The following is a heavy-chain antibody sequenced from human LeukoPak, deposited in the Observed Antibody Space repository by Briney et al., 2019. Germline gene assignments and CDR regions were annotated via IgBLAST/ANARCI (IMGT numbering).Heavy chain of an antibody. J-gene: IGHJ6*03. CDR3: AXXXXXXPSLSYYYYYYMDV. CDR2: INPNSGGT. CDR1: GYTFTVYY. Sequence: ASVTVSCKASGYTFTVYYMHWVRQAPGQGLEWMGWINPNSGGTNYAQKFQGRVTITRDTSISTAYTELRSLRPAATAVPSPAXXXXXXPSLSYYYYYYMDVWGKGTTVTISS. V-gene: IGHV1-2*02.